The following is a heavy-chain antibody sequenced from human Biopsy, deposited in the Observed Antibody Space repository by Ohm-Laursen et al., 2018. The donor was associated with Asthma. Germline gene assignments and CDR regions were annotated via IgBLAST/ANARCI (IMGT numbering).Heavy chain of an antibody. CDR2: VYYSGST. CDR3: ARGVDRVTGLLDHFDS. V-gene: IGHV4-61*01. CDR1: SGSGGYMRSGNYY. J-gene: IGHJ4*02. Sequence: SETLSLTCSLSSGSGGYMRSGNYYWSWIRQPQGKGLESIGHVYYSGSTNYNPSLKSRVTISIDASKNQFSLKLTSVTAADTAVYYCARGVDRVTGLLDHFDSWGQGTLVTVSS. D-gene: IGHD2-21*02.